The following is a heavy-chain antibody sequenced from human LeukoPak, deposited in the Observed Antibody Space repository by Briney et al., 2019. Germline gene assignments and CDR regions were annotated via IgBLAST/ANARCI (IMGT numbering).Heavy chain of an antibody. Sequence: SETLSLTCAVYGGSFSGYYWSWIRQPPGKGLEWIGEINHSGSTNYNPSLKSRVTISVDTSKNQFSLKLSSVTAADTAVYYCARVHVYYDILTGHWIHEYFQHWGQGTLVTVSS. CDR3: ARVHVYYDILTGHWIHEYFQH. J-gene: IGHJ1*01. CDR1: GGSFSGYY. D-gene: IGHD3-9*01. CDR2: INHSGST. V-gene: IGHV4-34*01.